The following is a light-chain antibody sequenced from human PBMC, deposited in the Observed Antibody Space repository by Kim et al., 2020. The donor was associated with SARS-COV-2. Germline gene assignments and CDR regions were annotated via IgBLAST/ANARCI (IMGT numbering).Light chain of an antibody. V-gene: IGLV2-8*01. CDR3: TSYAGSHIV. J-gene: IGLJ1*01. Sequence: PGQSATISCTGTSGDVGRNDYVSWYQQHPGKAPKLLIYEVNTRPAGVPDRFAGSKSGNTASLTVSGLQPEDEADYYCTSYAGSHIVFGTGTKVTVL. CDR2: EVN. CDR1: SGDVGRNDY.